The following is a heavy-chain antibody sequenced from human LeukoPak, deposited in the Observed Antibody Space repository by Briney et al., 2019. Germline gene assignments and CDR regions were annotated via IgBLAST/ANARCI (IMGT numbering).Heavy chain of an antibody. CDR2: IYHSGST. CDR3: ARASSLRYFDWRNHAFDI. Sequence: SETLSLTCAVSGGSISSGGYSWSWIRQPPGKGLEWIGYIYHSGSTYYNPSLKSRVTISVDRSKNQFSLKLSSVTAADTAVYYCARASSLRYFDWRNHAFDIWGQGTMVTVSS. D-gene: IGHD3-9*01. J-gene: IGHJ3*02. V-gene: IGHV4-30-2*01. CDR1: GGSISSGGYS.